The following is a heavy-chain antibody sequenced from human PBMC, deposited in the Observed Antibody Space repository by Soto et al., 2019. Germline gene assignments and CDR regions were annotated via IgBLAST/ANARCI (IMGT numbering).Heavy chain of an antibody. CDR1: GFTFSSYA. V-gene: IGHV3-30-3*02. D-gene: IGHD3-16*01. J-gene: IGHJ4*02. CDR3: AKWHTYNYDSLAFSGFDC. CDR2: ISYDGSNK. Sequence: PGGSLRLSCAASGFTFSSYAMHWVRQAPGKGLEWVAVISYDGSNKYYADSVKGRFTISRDNSKNTLYLHMNSLRADDTAAYYCAKWHTYNYDSLAFSGFDCWGQGTQVTVSS.